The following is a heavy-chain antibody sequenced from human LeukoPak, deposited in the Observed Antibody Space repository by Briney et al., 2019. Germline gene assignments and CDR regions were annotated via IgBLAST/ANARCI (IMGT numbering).Heavy chain of an antibody. CDR2: ISSSRRTI. CDR3: ARSSSRYCSGGSCYSGVLGYFDY. D-gene: IGHD2-15*01. V-gene: IGHV3-48*01. Sequence: GGSLRLSCAASGFTFSSYAMSWVRQAPGKGLEWVSYISSSRRTISYADSVKGRFTISRDNAKNSLYLQMNSLRAEDTAVYYCARSSSRYCSGGSCYSGVLGYFDYWGQGTLVTVSS. CDR1: GFTFSSYA. J-gene: IGHJ4*02.